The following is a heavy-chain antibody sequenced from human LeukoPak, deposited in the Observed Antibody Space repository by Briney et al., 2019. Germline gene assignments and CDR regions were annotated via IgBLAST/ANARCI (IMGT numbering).Heavy chain of an antibody. J-gene: IGHJ5*02. CDR2: IQYDESLK. Sequence: PGGSLRLFCEASGFTFSRFGMNWVRQAPGKGLEWVAFIQYDESLKCYLGSVKGRFATSRDNSKNTVYLQMNRLRVEDTAVYYCAKDQGVVGSYDAWGQGTLVTVSS. CDR3: AKDQGVVGSYDA. D-gene: IGHD3-10*01. V-gene: IGHV3-30*02. CDR1: GFTFSRFG.